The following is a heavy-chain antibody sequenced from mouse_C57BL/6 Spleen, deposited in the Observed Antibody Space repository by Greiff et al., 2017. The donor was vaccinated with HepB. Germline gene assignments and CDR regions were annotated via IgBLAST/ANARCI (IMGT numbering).Heavy chain of an antibody. CDR1: GYAFSSSW. J-gene: IGHJ2*01. CDR2: IYPGDGDT. CDR3: AVLTTVVATLDY. Sequence: VQLQQSGPELVKPGASVKISCKASGYAFSSSWMNWVKQRPGKGLEWIGRIYPGDGDTNYNGKFKGKATLTADKSASTAYMQLSSLTSEDSAVYFGAVLTTVVATLDYWGQGTTLTVSS. D-gene: IGHD1-1*01. V-gene: IGHV1-82*01.